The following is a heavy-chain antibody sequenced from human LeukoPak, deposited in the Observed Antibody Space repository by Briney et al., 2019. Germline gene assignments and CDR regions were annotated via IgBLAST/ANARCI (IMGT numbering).Heavy chain of an antibody. Sequence: GGSLRLSCAASGFTFSSYGMHWVRQAPGKGLEWVAVISYDGSNKYYADSVKGRFTISRDNSKSTLYLQMNSLRAEDTAVYYCAKGWTTMGYFDYWGQGTLVTVSS. CDR3: AKGWTTMGYFDY. V-gene: IGHV3-30*18. D-gene: IGHD3-10*01. CDR2: ISYDGSNK. J-gene: IGHJ4*02. CDR1: GFTFSSYG.